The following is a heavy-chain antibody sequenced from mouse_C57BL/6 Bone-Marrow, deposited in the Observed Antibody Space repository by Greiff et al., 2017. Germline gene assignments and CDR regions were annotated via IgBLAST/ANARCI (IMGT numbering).Heavy chain of an antibody. CDR3: ARGGGYAMDY. Sequence: QVQLKESGAELVMPGASVKLSCKASGYTFTSYWMHWVKQRPGQGLEWIGEIDPSDSYTNYNQKFKGKSTLTVDKSSSTAYMQLNVLTSEDSAVYYCARGGGYAMDYWGQGTSVTVSS. V-gene: IGHV1-69*01. J-gene: IGHJ4*01. CDR2: IDPSDSYT. CDR1: GYTFTSYW.